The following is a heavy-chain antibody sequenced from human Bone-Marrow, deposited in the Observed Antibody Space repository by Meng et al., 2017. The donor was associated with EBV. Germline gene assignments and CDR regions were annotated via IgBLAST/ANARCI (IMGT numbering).Heavy chain of an antibody. J-gene: IGHJ4*02. Sequence: VRSGAEEKEPGSLVPLSCKTSGGTFTSDAISWGRQAPGQGLEWMGGLIPMSGAPNYAQKCQGRITITADESTSTHYMDLSSLRSEDTAVHYCARDTHDYGDLTFFDYWGQGTLVTVSS. V-gene: IGHV1-69*01. CDR2: LIPMSGAP. D-gene: IGHD4-17*01. CDR1: GGTFTSDA. CDR3: ARDTHDYGDLTFFDY.